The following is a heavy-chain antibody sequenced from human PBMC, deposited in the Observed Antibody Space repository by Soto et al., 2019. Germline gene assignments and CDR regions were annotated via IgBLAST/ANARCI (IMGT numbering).Heavy chain of an antibody. J-gene: IGHJ6*02. CDR3: ARDTYGMDV. CDR1: GFTFNNYA. CDR2: ISYDGSSI. V-gene: IGHV3-30-3*01. Sequence: QVQLVESGGGVVQPGRSLRLSCAASGFTFNNYAMHWVRQAPGKGLEWVAVISYDGSSIYYADSVKGRFTISRDNSKNTLYLQMNSLRAEDTAVYYCARDTYGMDVWGQGTTVTVSS.